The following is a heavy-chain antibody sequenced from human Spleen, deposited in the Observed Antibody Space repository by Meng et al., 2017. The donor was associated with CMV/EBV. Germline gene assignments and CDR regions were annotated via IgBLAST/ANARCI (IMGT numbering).Heavy chain of an antibody. Sequence: SETLSLTCTVSGGSISSSSYYWSWIRQPPGKGLEWIGYIYYSGSTNYNPSLKSRVTISVDTSKNQFSLKLSSVTAADTVVYYCARAAVNNWFDPWGQGTLVTVSS. CDR1: GGSISSSSYY. CDR3: ARAAVNNWFDP. J-gene: IGHJ5*02. D-gene: IGHD6-19*01. V-gene: IGHV4-61*01. CDR2: IYYSGST.